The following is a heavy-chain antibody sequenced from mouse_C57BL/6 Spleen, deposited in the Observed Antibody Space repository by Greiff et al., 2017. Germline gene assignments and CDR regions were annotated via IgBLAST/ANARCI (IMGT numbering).Heavy chain of an antibody. CDR3: ARYGNYIYWYFDV. Sequence: EVQVVESGGGLVKPGGSLKLSCAASGFTFSSYTMSWVRQTPEKRLEWVATISGGGGNTYYPDSVKGRFTISRDNAKNTLYLQMSSLRSEDTALYYCARYGNYIYWYFDVWGTGTTVTVSS. D-gene: IGHD2-10*02. J-gene: IGHJ1*03. V-gene: IGHV5-9*01. CDR1: GFTFSSYT. CDR2: ISGGGGNT.